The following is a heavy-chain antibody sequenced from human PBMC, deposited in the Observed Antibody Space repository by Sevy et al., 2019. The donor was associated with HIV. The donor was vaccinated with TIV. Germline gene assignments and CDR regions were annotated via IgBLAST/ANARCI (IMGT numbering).Heavy chain of an antibody. CDR3: AREGGYTDQGMDV. CDR2: ISSSTI. V-gene: IGHV3-48*01. J-gene: IGHJ6*02. D-gene: IGHD5-12*01. Sequence: GGSLRLSCAASGFTFNIFSINWVRQAPGKGLEWVSYISSSTIYYADSVKGRFTISRDNVKNSLSLQMNSLRAEDTAVYYCAREGGYTDQGMDVWGQGTTVTVSS. CDR1: GFTFNIFS.